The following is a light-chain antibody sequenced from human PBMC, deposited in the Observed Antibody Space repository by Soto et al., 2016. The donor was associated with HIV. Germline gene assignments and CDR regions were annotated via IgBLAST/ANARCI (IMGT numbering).Light chain of an antibody. Sequence: DVVMTQSPLSLSVTLGQPASISCRSSQSLVHSDGNTYLNWFRQRPGQSPRRLIYKDSNRDSGVPDRFGGSGSGTDFTLKISRVEAEDVGIYYCMQGIHWPPTFGQGTKVEIK. CDR3: MQGIHWPPT. CDR1: QSLVHSDGNTY. CDR2: KDS. J-gene: IGKJ1*01. V-gene: IGKV2-30*02.